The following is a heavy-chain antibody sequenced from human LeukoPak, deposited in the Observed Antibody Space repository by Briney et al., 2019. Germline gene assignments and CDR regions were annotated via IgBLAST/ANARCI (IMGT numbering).Heavy chain of an antibody. CDR1: AFTFSSYA. CDR3: AGGLSLVTVPDY. CDR2: ISYDGSYK. Sequence: GRSLILSCAAYAFTFSSYAMHWVRQAPGKGLEWVAVISYDGSYKYYAVSVKGRFTLPRDHSKTTLYLQMNRRRAEDTAVYYCAGGLSLVTVPDYWGEGTLVTVSS. D-gene: IGHD2-21*02. V-gene: IGHV3-30-3*01. J-gene: IGHJ4*02.